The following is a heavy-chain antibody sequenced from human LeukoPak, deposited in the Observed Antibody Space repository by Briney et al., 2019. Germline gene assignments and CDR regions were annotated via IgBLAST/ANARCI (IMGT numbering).Heavy chain of an antibody. Sequence: SETLSLTCAVYGGSFSSYYWSWIRQPPGKGLEWIGEINHSGSTNYNPSLKSRVTISVDTSKNQFSLKLSSVTAADTAVYYCARAEGVGATTRSFDYWGQGTLVTVSS. CDR3: ARAEGVGATTRSFDY. D-gene: IGHD1-26*01. J-gene: IGHJ4*02. V-gene: IGHV4-34*01. CDR1: GGSFSSYY. CDR2: INHSGST.